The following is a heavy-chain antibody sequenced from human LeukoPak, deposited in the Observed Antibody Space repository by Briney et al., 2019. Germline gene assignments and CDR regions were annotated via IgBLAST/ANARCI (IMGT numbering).Heavy chain of an antibody. J-gene: IGHJ5*02. D-gene: IGHD3-3*01. CDR2: INHSGST. CDR1: GGSFSGYY. V-gene: IGHV4-34*01. CDR3: ARGSDVLRFLEWLLSGNWFDP. Sequence: SETLSLTCAVYGGSFSGYYWSWIRQPPGKGLEWFGEINHSGSTNYNPSLKSRVTISVDTSKNQFSLKLSSVTAADTAVYYCARGSDVLRFLEWLLSGNWFDPWGQGTLVTVSS.